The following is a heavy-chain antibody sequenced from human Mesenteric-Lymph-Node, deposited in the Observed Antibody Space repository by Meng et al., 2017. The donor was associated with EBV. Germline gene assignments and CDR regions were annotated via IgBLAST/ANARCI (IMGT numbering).Heavy chain of an antibody. D-gene: IGHD4-17*01. Sequence: QGQLVRSGAEVKKPGASVKVSCKAFGYSFSEYDINWVRQATGQGLEWMGWMNPISGNTAYARKFLGRVTMTRDTSTGTAYMELSSLRSEDAAVYYCARGNTVTNPLDSWGQGTLVTVSS. CDR1: GYSFSEYD. V-gene: IGHV1-8*01. CDR2: MNPISGNT. J-gene: IGHJ4*02. CDR3: ARGNTVTNPLDS.